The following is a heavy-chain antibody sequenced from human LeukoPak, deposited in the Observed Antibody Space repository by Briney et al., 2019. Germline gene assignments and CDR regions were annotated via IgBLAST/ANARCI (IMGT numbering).Heavy chain of an antibody. CDR3: TTDRPLGATFGGVIVSPFDY. CDR2: ISYDGSNK. CDR1: GFTFSSYA. V-gene: IGHV3-30-3*01. J-gene: IGHJ4*02. D-gene: IGHD3-16*02. Sequence: GGSLRLSCAASGFTFSSYAMHWVRQAPGKGLEWVAVISYDGSNKYYADSVKGRFTISRDNSKNTLYLQMNSLKTEDTAVYYCTTDRPLGATFGGVIVSPFDYWGQGTLVTVSS.